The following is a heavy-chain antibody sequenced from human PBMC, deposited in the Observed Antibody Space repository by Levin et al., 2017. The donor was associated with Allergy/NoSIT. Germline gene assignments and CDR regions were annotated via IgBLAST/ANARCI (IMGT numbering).Heavy chain of an antibody. V-gene: IGHV4-59*01. CDR2: IYYSGST. Sequence: SQTLSLTCTVSGGSISSYYWSWIRQPPGKGLEWIGYIYYSGSTNYSPSLKSRVTISVDTSKNQFSLKLSSVTAADTAVYYCARDRSIAAGGTFYYYGMDVWGQGTTVTVSS. J-gene: IGHJ6*02. D-gene: IGHD6-13*01. CDR1: GGSISSYY. CDR3: ARDRSIAAGGTFYYYGMDV.